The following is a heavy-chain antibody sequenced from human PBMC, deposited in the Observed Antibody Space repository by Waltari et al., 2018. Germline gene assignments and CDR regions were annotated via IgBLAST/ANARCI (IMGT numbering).Heavy chain of an antibody. CDR1: GFSFSNYV. D-gene: IGHD4-17*01. Sequence: EVQLVESGGGLVPPGGSLRLSCAASGFSFSNYVLNWVRQAPGKGLEWVSYISSTSTTIYYADSVKGRFTISRDNANNSLYLQMNSLRDEDTAVYYCARDPVTNAPPDAFDIWGQGTMVTVSS. V-gene: IGHV3-48*02. J-gene: IGHJ3*02. CDR2: ISSTSTTI. CDR3: ARDPVTNAPPDAFDI.